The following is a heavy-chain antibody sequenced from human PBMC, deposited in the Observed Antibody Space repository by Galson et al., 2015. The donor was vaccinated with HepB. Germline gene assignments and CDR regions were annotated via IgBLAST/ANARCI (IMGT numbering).Heavy chain of an antibody. J-gene: IGHJ1*01. CDR3: ARGGSGSWDLQD. D-gene: IGHD1-26*01. V-gene: IGHV3-7*03. CDR1: GFIFNSYW. CDR2: IKQDGSEK. Sequence: SLRLSCAASGFIFNSYWMNWVRQAPGKGLEWVANIKQDGSEKLYADSVMGRFTISRDNAKKSVYLQVSSLRVEDTAVYYCARGGSGSWDLQDWGQGTLVTVSS.